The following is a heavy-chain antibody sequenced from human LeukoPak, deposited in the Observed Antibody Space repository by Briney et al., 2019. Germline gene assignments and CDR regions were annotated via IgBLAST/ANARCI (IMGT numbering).Heavy chain of an antibody. J-gene: IGHJ5*02. CDR3: ARSEYYYGEGWFDP. CDR2: IYSGGST. V-gene: IGHV3-66*02. D-gene: IGHD2/OR15-2a*01. CDR1: GFTVSSNY. Sequence: SGGSLRLSCAASGFTVSSNYMSWVRQAPGKGLEWVSVIYSGGSTYYADSVKGRFTISRDNSKNTLYLQMNSLRAEDTAVYYCARSEYYYGEGWFDPWGQGTLVTVSS.